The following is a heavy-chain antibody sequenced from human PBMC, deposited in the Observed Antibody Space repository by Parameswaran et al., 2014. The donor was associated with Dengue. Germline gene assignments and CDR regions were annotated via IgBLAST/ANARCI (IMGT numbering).Heavy chain of an antibody. CDR2: ISYSGTT. D-gene: IGHD3-3*01. Sequence: WIRQPPGKGLEWIGTISYSGTTYYNPSLKSRLTISVDTSKNHFSLMLRSVTAADAAVYYCARAPHDSLSGYYSGPTAVHLDFWGRGTLVTVSS. J-gene: IGHJ4*02. CDR3: ARAPHDSLSGYYSGPTAVHLDF. V-gene: IGHV4-39*02.